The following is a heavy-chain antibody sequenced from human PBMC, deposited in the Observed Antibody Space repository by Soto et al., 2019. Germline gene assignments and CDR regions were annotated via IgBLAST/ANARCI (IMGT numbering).Heavy chain of an antibody. CDR2: IYHSGST. CDR1: GGSISSSNW. J-gene: IGHJ4*02. D-gene: IGHD4-17*01. V-gene: IGHV4-4*02. CDR3: ASHYGDYEGGSFYFDY. Sequence: QVQLQESGPGLVKPSGTLSLTCAVSGGSISSSNWWSWVRQPPGKGLEWIGEIYHSGSTNYNPSLKSRVTISVDKSMNQFSLKLSSVTAADTAVYYCASHYGDYEGGSFYFDYWGQGTLVTVSS.